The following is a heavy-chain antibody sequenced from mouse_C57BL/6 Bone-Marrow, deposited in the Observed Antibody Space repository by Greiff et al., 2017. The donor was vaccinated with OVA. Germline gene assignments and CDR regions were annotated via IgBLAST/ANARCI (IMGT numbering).Heavy chain of an antibody. CDR2: IRNKANNHAT. Sequence: DVKLVESGGGLVQPGGSMKLSCAASGFTFSDAWMDWVRQSPEKGLEWVAEIRNKANNHATYYAESVKGKFTITRDDSKSSVYLQMNSLRDEDTGIYYCTKAMVKGFAYWGQGTLVTVSA. V-gene: IGHV6-6*01. CDR3: TKAMVKGFAY. D-gene: IGHD2-2*01. CDR1: GFTFSDAW. J-gene: IGHJ3*01.